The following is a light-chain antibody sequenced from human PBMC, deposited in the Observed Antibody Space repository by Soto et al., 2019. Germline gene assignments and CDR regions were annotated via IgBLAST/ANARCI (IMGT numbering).Light chain of an antibody. Sequence: EIVMTQSPATLSVSPGERATLSCRASQSVSSNLAWYQQKPGKAPRLLIYGASTRATGIPARFSGSGSGTEFTLTISSLQSEDVAVYYCQQYNNWTPWTFGQGTKVEIK. CDR3: QQYNNWTPWT. CDR1: QSVSSN. CDR2: GAS. V-gene: IGKV3-15*01. J-gene: IGKJ1*01.